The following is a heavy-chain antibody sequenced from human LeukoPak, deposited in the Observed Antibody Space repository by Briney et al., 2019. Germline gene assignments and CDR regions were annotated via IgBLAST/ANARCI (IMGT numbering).Heavy chain of an antibody. CDR1: GYSITSGYY. J-gene: IGHJ4*02. D-gene: IGHD4-11*01. CDR2: IYHSGST. CDR3: ARRYSNYFFDY. V-gene: IGHV4-38-2*01. Sequence: SETLSLTCAVSGYSITSGYYWAWIRQPPGKGLEWIGNIYHSGSTYYNPSLKSRVTAPVDTSKNQFSLKLSSVTAADTAVYYCARRYSNYFFDYWGQGTLVTVSS.